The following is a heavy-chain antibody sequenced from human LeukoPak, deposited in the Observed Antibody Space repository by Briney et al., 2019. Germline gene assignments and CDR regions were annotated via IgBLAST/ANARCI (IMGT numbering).Heavy chain of an antibody. J-gene: IGHJ4*02. CDR3: ARGGYGDRIDY. Sequence: ASVKVSCTASGYTFIRYYMHWVRQAPGQGLEWMGIINPSGGSTSYAQKFQGRVTMTRDTSKSTVYMELSRLRSEDTAVYYCARGGYGDRIDYWGQGTLVSVSS. D-gene: IGHD4-17*01. CDR1: GYTFIRYY. V-gene: IGHV1-46*01. CDR2: INPSGGST.